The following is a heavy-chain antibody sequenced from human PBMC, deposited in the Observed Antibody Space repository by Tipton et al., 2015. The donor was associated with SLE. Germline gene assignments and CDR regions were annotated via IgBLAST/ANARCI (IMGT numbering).Heavy chain of an antibody. CDR1: GGSFSGYY. J-gene: IGHJ4*02. Sequence: LRLSCAVYGGSFSGYYWSWIRQPPGKGPEWIGEINHSGSTNYNPSLKSRVTISVDTSKNQFSLKLSSVTAADTAVYYCARRPGYSSSFFDYWGQGTLVTVSS. CDR3: ARRPGYSSSFFDY. D-gene: IGHD6-13*01. V-gene: IGHV4-34*01. CDR2: INHSGST.